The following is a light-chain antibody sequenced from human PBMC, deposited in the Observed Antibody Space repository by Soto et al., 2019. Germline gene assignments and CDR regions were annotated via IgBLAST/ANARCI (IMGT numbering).Light chain of an antibody. V-gene: IGKV3-11*01. CDR3: RQRSNWPIT. CDR1: QSVSSY. CDR2: DAS. Sequence: EIVLTQSPATLSLSPGERATLSCRASQSVSSYLAWYQQKPGQAPRLLIYDASNRATGISARFSGSGSGTDFTLTISSLEPEDFAVYYCRQRSNWPITFGQGTRLEIK. J-gene: IGKJ5*01.